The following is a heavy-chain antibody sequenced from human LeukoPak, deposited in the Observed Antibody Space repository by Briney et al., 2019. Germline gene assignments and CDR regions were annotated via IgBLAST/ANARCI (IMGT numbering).Heavy chain of an antibody. CDR2: IYSDGST. D-gene: IGHD2-8*02. CDR3: ARDFTGGKCFDY. CDR1: GFTVSNNY. V-gene: IGHV3-66*01. J-gene: IGHJ4*02. Sequence: PGGSLRLSCAVSGFTVSNNYMGWVRQAPGKGLEWVSLIYSDGSTFYADSVKGRFTISRDNSKNTLYLQMNSLRVEDTAVYYCARDFTGGKCFDYWGQGTLVTVSS.